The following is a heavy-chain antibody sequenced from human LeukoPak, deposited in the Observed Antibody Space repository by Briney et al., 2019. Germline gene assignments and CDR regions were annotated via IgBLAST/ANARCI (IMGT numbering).Heavy chain of an antibody. CDR2: IYYSGTS. V-gene: IGHV4-31*03. J-gene: IGHJ4*02. CDR3: ARDDGSGNFYYYFDD. Sequence: SETLSLTCTASGGSITSGGSYWSWIRQHPGRGLEWIGYIYYSGTSYYNPSLKSRVTMSVDTSKNQFSLNLSSVTAADTAVYYCARDDGSGNFYYYFDDWGQGTLVTVSS. CDR1: GGSITSGGSY. D-gene: IGHD3-10*01.